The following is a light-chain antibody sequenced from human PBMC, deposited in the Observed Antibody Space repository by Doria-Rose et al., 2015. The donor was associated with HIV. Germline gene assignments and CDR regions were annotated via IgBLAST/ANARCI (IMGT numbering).Light chain of an antibody. CDR2: DGS. Sequence: DIVMTQTPGTLSLSPGERATLSCRASQSFSGTYLAWYQQKPGQAPSLLIYDGSTRATGIPDRFSAGGSGTDFTLTINRLEPEDFALYYCHQYGTSWTFGQGTKVEI. V-gene: IGKV3-20*01. CDR1: QSFSGTY. CDR3: HQYGTSWT. J-gene: IGKJ1*01.